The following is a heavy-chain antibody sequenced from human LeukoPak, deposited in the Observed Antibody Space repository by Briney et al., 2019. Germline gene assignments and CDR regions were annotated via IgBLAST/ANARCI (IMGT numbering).Heavy chain of an antibody. CDR1: GFTFSTFG. V-gene: IGHV3-30*18. D-gene: IGHD1/OR15-1a*01. CDR2: ISHDGNNE. Sequence: GRSLRLSCAASGFTFSTFGIHWVRQAPGKGLEWVAAISHDGNNEYYTDSVKGRFTISRDNSKNMINLQMNSLRGEDSAVYYCAKVNNYDDYWGQGTLVTVSS. CDR3: AKVNNYDDY. J-gene: IGHJ4*02.